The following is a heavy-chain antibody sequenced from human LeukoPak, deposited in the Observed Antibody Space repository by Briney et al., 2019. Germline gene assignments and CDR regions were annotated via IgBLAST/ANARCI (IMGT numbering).Heavy chain of an antibody. CDR3: ARDLWEAPNYYYGMDV. Sequence: PGGSLRLSCEASGFXVSSNYISWVRQAPGKGLEWVSVIYSGGSTYYADSVKGRFTISRDNSKNTLYLQMNSRRAEDTAVYYCARDLWEAPNYYYGMDVWGQGTTVTVSS. V-gene: IGHV3-53*01. CDR2: IYSGGST. D-gene: IGHD3-16*01. J-gene: IGHJ6*02. CDR1: GFXVSSNY.